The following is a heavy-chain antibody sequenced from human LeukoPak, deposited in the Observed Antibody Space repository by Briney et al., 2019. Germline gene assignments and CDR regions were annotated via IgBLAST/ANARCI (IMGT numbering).Heavy chain of an antibody. CDR2: ISAYNGNT. Sequence: ASVKVSCKASGYTFTSYGISWVRQAPGQGLEWMGWISAYNGNTNYAQKLQGRVTMATDTSTSTPYMELRSLRSDDSAVYYCARDYDYFGSGTYYNYFDYWGQGTLVTVSS. CDR3: ARDYDYFGSGTYYNYFDY. J-gene: IGHJ4*02. CDR1: GYTFTSYG. D-gene: IGHD3-10*01. V-gene: IGHV1-18*01.